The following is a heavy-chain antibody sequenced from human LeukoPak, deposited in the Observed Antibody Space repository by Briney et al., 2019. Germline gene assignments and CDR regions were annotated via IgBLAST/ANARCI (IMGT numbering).Heavy chain of an antibody. CDR1: GYTPTELS. CDR2: FDPEDGET. Sequence: ASVKVSCKVSGYTPTELSMHWVRQAPGKGLEWMGGFDPEDGETIYAQKLQGRVTMTTDTSTSTAYMELRSLRSDDTAVYYCARDRRSLIAAAGTPKTPFDYWGQGTLVTVSS. J-gene: IGHJ4*02. V-gene: IGHV1-24*01. CDR3: ARDRRSLIAAAGTPKTPFDY. D-gene: IGHD6-13*01.